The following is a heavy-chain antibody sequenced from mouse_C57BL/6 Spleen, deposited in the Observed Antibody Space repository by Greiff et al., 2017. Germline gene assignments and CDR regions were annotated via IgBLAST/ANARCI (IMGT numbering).Heavy chain of an antibody. CDR1: GYAFSSYW. J-gene: IGHJ1*03. Sequence: QVQLKESGAELVKPGASVKISCKASGYAFSSYWMNWVKQRPGKGLEWIGQIYPGDGDTNYNGKFKGKATLTADKSSSTAYMQLSSLTSEDSAVYFCARSVKRYFDVWGTGTTVTVSS. CDR2: IYPGDGDT. CDR3: ARSVKRYFDV. V-gene: IGHV1-80*01. D-gene: IGHD2-2*01.